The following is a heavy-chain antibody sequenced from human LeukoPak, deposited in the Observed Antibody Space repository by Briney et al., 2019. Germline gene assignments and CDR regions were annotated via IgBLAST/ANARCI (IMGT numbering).Heavy chain of an antibody. CDR2: IKSKTDGGTT. Sequence: GGSLRLSCAASGFTFNNAWMSWVRQAPGKGLEWVGRIKSKTDGGTTDYAAPVKGRFTISRDDSKNTLYLQMNSLKTEDTAMYYCTTDKNYDFWSAFDYWGQGTLVTVSS. V-gene: IGHV3-15*01. J-gene: IGHJ4*02. CDR3: TTDKNYDFWSAFDY. D-gene: IGHD3-3*01. CDR1: GFTFNNAW.